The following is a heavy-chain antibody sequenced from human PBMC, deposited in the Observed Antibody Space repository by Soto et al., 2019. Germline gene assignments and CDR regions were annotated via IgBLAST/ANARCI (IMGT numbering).Heavy chain of an antibody. J-gene: IGHJ6*02. CDR1: GGSVSSGSYY. D-gene: IGHD3-3*01. CDR2: IYYSGST. CDR3: ARDPIFGVVHYYYYGMDV. V-gene: IGHV4-61*01. Sequence: PSETLSLTCTVSGGSVSSGSYYWSWIRQPPGKGLEWIGYIYYSGSTNYNPSLKSRVTISVDTSKNQFSLKLSSVTAADTAVYYCARDPIFGVVHYYYYGMDVWGQGTTVTVSS.